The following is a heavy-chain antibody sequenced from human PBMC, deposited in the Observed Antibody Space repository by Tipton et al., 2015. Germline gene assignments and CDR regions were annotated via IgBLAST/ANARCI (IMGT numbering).Heavy chain of an antibody. CDR2: VHSRGVT. CDR1: GGSVNDYY. D-gene: IGHD4/OR15-4a*01. Sequence: TLSLTCSVSGGSVNDYYWSWIRQAPGKGLAWIGYVHSRGVTKYAPSLKSRVTMSVDTSKNLFNLRLTSMTAADTAVYFCARDPAGDYGHWGQGALVTVSS. V-gene: IGHV4-59*02. CDR3: ARDPAGDYGH. J-gene: IGHJ4*02.